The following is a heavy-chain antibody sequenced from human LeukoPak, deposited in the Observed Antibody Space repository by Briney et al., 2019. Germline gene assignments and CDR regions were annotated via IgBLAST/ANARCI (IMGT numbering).Heavy chain of an antibody. Sequence: SETLSLTCSVSGGSISSYYWSWIRQPPGKGLEWIGYIYYTGSTNYNPSLKSRVTISVDTSKNQFSLILSSVTAADTAVYYCARGSYDFASWGQGTLVTVSS. V-gene: IGHV4-59*01. CDR2: IYYTGST. CDR3: ARGSYDFAS. D-gene: IGHD3-3*01. J-gene: IGHJ4*02. CDR1: GGSISSYY.